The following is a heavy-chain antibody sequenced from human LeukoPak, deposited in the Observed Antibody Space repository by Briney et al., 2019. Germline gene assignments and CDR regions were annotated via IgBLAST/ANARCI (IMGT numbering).Heavy chain of an antibody. J-gene: IGHJ4*02. CDR2: IHYSGST. CDR1: GGSINGGSVSSSF. D-gene: IGHD2-15*01. CDR3: ARDWRFCSGDPCSGI. Sequence: SEALSLTCIVSGGSINGGSVSSSFWSWFRQPPGKGLELIGDIHYSGSTDYNPALESRVTISADTAKNQFSLNLSSVTAADTAVYYCARDWRFCSGDPCSGIWGQGTLVTASS. V-gene: IGHV4-61*01.